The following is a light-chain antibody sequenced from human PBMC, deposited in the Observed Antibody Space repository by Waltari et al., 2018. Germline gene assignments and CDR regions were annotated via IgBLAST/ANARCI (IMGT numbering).Light chain of an antibody. CDR1: QRVSSN. CDR3: QQYNNWPLT. CDR2: GAS. Sequence: EKVMTQSTATLSVSPGERATLSCRASQRVSSNLAWYQQKPGQAPRLLIYGASTRATGISARFSGSGSGTEFTLTISSLQSEDFAVYYCQQYNNWPLTFGGGTTVEIK. V-gene: IGKV3-15*01. J-gene: IGKJ4*01.